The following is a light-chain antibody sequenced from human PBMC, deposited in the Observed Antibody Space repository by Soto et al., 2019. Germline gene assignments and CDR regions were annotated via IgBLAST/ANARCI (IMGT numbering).Light chain of an antibody. V-gene: IGLV2-14*01. CDR3: SSYTSSSTLEV. J-gene: IGLJ1*01. CDR2: EVS. Sequence: QSVLTQPASVSGSPGQSITISCTGTSSDVGGYNYVSWYQQHPGKAPKLMIYEVSNRPSGVSNRFSGSKSGNTASLTISGIQAEDEADYSCSSYTSSSTLEVFGTGTKVTV. CDR1: SSDVGGYNY.